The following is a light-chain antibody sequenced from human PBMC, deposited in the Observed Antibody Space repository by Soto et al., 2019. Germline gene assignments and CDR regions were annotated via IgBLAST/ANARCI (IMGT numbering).Light chain of an antibody. CDR3: QQYKNWPL. Sequence: EIVMTQSPATLSVSPGEGVTLSCRASQSVRSHLAWYQQKPGQPPRLLIYGASTRATVIPARFSGSGFGTEFTLTISSLQSEDFAVYYCQQYKNWPLFGQGTRLEIK. CDR2: GAS. V-gene: IGKV3-15*01. CDR1: QSVRSH. J-gene: IGKJ5*01.